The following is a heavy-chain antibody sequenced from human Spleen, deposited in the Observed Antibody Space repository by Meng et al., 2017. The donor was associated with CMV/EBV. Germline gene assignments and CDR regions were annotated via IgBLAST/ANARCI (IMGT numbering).Heavy chain of an antibody. CDR3: AKSGDRFLEWDIWFDP. D-gene: IGHD3-3*01. J-gene: IGHJ5*02. CDR1: GFTFDDFA. Sequence: GGSLRLSCAASGFTFDDFAMHWVRQAPGKGLEWASGISWNSGSVDYADSVKGRFTISRDNAKNSLYLQMNSLRAEDTALYYCAKSGDRFLEWDIWFDPWGQGTLVTVSS. CDR2: ISWNSGSV. V-gene: IGHV3-9*01.